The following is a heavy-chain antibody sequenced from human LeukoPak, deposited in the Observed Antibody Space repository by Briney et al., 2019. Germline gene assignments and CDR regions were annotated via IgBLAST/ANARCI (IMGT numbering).Heavy chain of an antibody. J-gene: IGHJ4*02. CDR2: MYYSGST. CDR1: GGSISSSSYY. CDR3: ARLSYYDFWGGYYMGFDY. V-gene: IGHV4-39*01. D-gene: IGHD3-3*01. Sequence: SETLSLTCTVSGGSISSSSYYWGWIRQPPGKGLEWIGSMYYSGSTYYNPSLTSRVTISVDTSNNQFSLKLSSVSAADTAVYYCARLSYYDFWGGYYMGFDYWGQGTLVTVSS.